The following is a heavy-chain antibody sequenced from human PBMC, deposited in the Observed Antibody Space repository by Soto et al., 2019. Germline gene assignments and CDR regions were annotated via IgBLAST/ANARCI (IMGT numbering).Heavy chain of an antibody. J-gene: IGHJ4*02. CDR2: ISYDGSNK. CDR3: ARALPYYYGSGSYYFDY. D-gene: IGHD3-10*01. CDR1: GFTFSSYA. V-gene: IGHV3-30-3*01. Sequence: QVQLVESGGGVVQPGRSLRLSCAASGFTFSSYAMHWVRQAPGKGLEWVAVISYDGSNKYYADSVKGRFTISRDNSKNTLYLQMNSLRAEDTAVYYCARALPYYYGSGSYYFDYWGQGTPVTVSS.